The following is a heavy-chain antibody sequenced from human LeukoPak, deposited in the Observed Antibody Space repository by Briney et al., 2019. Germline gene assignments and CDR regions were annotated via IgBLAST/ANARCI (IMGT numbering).Heavy chain of an antibody. CDR3: AKGPTYSSSSLFDY. Sequence: GGSLRLSCAASGFTFHDYAMHWVRQAPGKGLEWVSGISWNGGTIDYADSVKGRFTISRDNAKNSLYLQMNSLRPGDMALYYCAKGPTYSSSSLFDYWGQGILVAVSS. J-gene: IGHJ4*02. D-gene: IGHD6-6*01. CDR1: GFTFHDYA. V-gene: IGHV3-9*03. CDR2: ISWNGGTI.